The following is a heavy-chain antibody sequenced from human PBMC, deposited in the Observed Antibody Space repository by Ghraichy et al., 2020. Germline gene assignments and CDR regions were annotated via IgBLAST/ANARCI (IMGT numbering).Heavy chain of an antibody. CDR1: GGSISSYY. J-gene: IGHJ4*02. CDR2: IYYSGST. D-gene: IGHD3-10*01. CDR3: ARDTYYYGDDY. Sequence: SETLSLTCTVSGGSISSYYWSWIRQPPGKGLEWIGYIYYSGSTNYNPSLKSRVTISVDTSKNQFSLKLSSVTAADTAVYYCARDTYYYGDDYWGQGTLVTVSS. V-gene: IGHV4-59*01.